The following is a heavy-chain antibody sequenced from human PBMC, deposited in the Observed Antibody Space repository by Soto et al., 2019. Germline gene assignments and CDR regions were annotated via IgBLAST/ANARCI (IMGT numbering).Heavy chain of an antibody. Sequence: PGGSLRLSCAACGFTFSSYAMSWVRQAPGKGLEWVSAISGSGGSTYYADSVKGRFTISRDNSKNTLYLQMNSLRAEDTAVYYCAKGRGSLHWFDPWGQGTLVTVSS. CDR1: GFTFSSYA. CDR2: ISGSGGST. V-gene: IGHV3-23*01. J-gene: IGHJ5*02. CDR3: AKGRGSLHWFDP. D-gene: IGHD3-16*01.